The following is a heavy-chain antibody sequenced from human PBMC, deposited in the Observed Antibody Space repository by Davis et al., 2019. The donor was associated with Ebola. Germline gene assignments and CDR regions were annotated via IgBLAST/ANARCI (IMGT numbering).Heavy chain of an antibody. CDR3: ARAGFGSTWLDC. D-gene: IGHD6-13*01. V-gene: IGHV3-13*01. J-gene: IGHJ5*01. CDR1: GFTSTPYD. Sequence: PAGTLTLSCAASGFTSTPYDMHCVRQATGKGLQWVSATGAAGDTYYPVSVKGRFTISRENAKNSLYLQRNSLGAEDTAVYYCARAGFGSTWLDCWGQGILVTVSS. CDR2: TGAAGDT.